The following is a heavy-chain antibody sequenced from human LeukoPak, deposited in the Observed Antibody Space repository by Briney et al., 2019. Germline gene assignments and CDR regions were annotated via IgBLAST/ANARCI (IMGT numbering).Heavy chain of an antibody. CDR3: AKGRAGTYGEFFYY. V-gene: IGHV3-30*01. J-gene: IGHJ4*02. CDR2: ISYHGSDK. Sequence: QPGRSLRLSCAASGFTFSAYNMHWVRQAPGKGLEWLAVISYHGSDKYYADSVKGRFTISRDNPKNTLYLEMISLRPEDTAIYYCAKGRAGTYGEFFYYWGQGALVTVSS. CDR1: GFTFSAYN. D-gene: IGHD3-10*01.